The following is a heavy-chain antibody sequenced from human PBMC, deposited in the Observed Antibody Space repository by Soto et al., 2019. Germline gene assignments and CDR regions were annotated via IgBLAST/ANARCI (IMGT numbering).Heavy chain of an antibody. CDR3: ARDYGHDCSGGNCYFYF. D-gene: IGHD2-15*01. Sequence: QAQLVQSGAEVKKPGSSVKVSCKASGGTFSSYAISWVRQAPGQGLEWMGGIIPIFGTANYAQKFQGRVTITADESTSTAHMELSSLSSDDTAVYYCARDYGHDCSGGNCYFYFWGQGTLVTVSS. V-gene: IGHV1-69*01. CDR2: IIPIFGTA. J-gene: IGHJ4*02. CDR1: GGTFSSYA.